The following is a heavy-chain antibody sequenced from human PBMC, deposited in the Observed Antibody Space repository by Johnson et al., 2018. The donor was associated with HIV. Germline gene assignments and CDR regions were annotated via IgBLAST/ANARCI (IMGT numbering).Heavy chain of an antibody. CDR2: ISYDGSNK. D-gene: IGHD1-26*01. J-gene: IGHJ3*01. V-gene: IGHV3-30*19. CDR3: VTADRGSA. CDR1: GFTFSNYA. Sequence: QVRLLEFGGGVVQPGRSLRLSCAASGFTFSNYAMHWVRQAPGKGLEWVAVISYDGSNKYYADSVKGRFTISRDNSKNTLSLQMNSLRDEDTAVYYCVTADRGSAWGQGTTVTVSS.